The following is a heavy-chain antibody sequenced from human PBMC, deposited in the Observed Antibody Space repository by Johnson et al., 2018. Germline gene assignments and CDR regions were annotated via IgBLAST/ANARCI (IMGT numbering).Heavy chain of an antibody. CDR1: GFTFSSYS. J-gene: IGHJ3*01. V-gene: IGHV3-48*01. D-gene: IGHD3-22*01. CDR2: ISSSSSTI. CDR3: ARELHYYDDSGFYRAFDF. Sequence: EVQLVESGGGLVQHGGSLRLSCAASGFTFSSYSMNWVRQAPGKGLEWVSYISSSSSTIYYADSVKGRFTISRDNAKNSLYLQMNSLRAEDTAVYYCARELHYYDDSGFYRAFDFWGQGTMVTVSS.